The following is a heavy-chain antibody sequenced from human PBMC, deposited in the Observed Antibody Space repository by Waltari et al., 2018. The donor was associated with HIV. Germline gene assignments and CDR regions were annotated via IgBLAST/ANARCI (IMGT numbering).Heavy chain of an antibody. CDR1: GYSFTSYW. V-gene: IGHV5-10-1*01. CDR2: SAPKDSYT. Sequence: EVQLVQSGAEVKKPGESLRISCKGSGYSFTSYWISWVRQMPGKGLEWMGRSAPKDSYTNYSPSFQGHVTISADKSISTAYRQWSSLKASDTAMYYCARHGLLWFGELYRDFDYWGQGTLVTVSS. CDR3: ARHGLLWFGELYRDFDY. D-gene: IGHD3-10*01. J-gene: IGHJ4*02.